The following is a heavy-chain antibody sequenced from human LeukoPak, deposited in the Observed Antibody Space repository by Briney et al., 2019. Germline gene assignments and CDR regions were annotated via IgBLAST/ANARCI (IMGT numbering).Heavy chain of an antibody. CDR3: ARAAYTTSPRIDY. J-gene: IGHJ4*02. Sequence: GRSLRLSCAASGFPFSTYAMHWVRQAPDKGLEWVAFISYDGSIKYYADSVKVRFTISRDNSKNTLYLQMNSLRPEDTAVYYCARAAYTTSPRIDYWGQGTLVTVSS. V-gene: IGHV3-30-3*01. CDR1: GFPFSTYA. CDR2: ISYDGSIK. D-gene: IGHD3-16*01.